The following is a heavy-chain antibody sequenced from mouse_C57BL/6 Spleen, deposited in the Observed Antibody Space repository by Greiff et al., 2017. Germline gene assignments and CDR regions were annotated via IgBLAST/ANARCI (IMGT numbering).Heavy chain of an antibody. Sequence: QVQLQQPGAELVRPGTSVKLSCKASGYTFTSYWMHWVKQRPGQGLEWIGVIDPSDSYTNYNQKFKGKATLTVDTSSSTAYMQLSSLTSEDSAVXYCARDPFTTVVATGFDYWGQGTTLTVSS. CDR3: ARDPFTTVVATGFDY. V-gene: IGHV1-59*01. CDR2: IDPSDSYT. J-gene: IGHJ2*01. D-gene: IGHD1-1*01. CDR1: GYTFTSYW.